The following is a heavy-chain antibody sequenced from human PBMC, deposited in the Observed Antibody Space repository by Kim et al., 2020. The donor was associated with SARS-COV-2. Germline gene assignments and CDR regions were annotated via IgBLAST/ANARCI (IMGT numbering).Heavy chain of an antibody. D-gene: IGHD3-10*01. Sequence: SETLSLTCTVSGGSISSSSYYWGWIRQPPGKGLEWIGSIYYSGSTYYNPSLKSRVTISVDTSKNQFSLKLSSVTAADTAVYYCAREHVLLWFGELLEGFDPWGQGTLVTVSA. CDR2: IYYSGST. CDR1: GGSISSSSYY. CDR3: AREHVLLWFGELLEGFDP. J-gene: IGHJ5*02. V-gene: IGHV4-39*07.